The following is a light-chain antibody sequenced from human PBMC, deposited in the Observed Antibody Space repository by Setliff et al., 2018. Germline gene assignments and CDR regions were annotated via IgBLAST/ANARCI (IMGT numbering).Light chain of an antibody. CDR1: SSDIGGYNY. V-gene: IGLV2-14*01. Sequence: QSVLTQPPSASGSPGQSVTISCTGTSSDIGGYNYVSWYQQHPGKAPKLMIYDGSKRPSGVSNRFSGSKSGNTASLTISGLQAEDEADYYCSSYTSSSTFVVFGGGTKVTVL. J-gene: IGLJ2*01. CDR2: DGS. CDR3: SSYTSSSTFVV.